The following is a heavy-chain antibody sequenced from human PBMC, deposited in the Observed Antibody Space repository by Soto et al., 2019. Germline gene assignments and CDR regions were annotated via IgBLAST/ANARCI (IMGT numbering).Heavy chain of an antibody. V-gene: IGHV3-30-3*01. J-gene: IGHJ5*02. Sequence: GGSLSLSCEASGFTFRSYAMHWVRKAPGKGLEWVAVISYDGSNKYYADSVKGRFTISRDNSKNTLYLQMNSLRAEDTAVYYCARDGGCRDGYTVGCNWFDPWGQGP. D-gene: IGHD5-12*01. CDR3: ARDGGCRDGYTVGCNWFDP. CDR2: ISYDGSNK. CDR1: GFTFRSYA.